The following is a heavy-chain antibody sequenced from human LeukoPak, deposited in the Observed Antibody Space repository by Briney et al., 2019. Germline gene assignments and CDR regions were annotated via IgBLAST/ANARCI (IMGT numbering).Heavy chain of an antibody. CDR2: IKQDGSEK. CDR1: GFTFSSYW. Sequence: PGGSLRLSCAASGFTFSSYWMSWVRQAPGEGLEWVANIKQDGSEKYYVDSVKGRFTISRDNAKNSLYLQMNSLRAEDTAVYYCARVAVSRNDFWSGYSGSSVDVWGKGTTVTVSS. CDR3: ARVAVSRNDFWSGYSGSSVDV. V-gene: IGHV3-7*01. J-gene: IGHJ6*04. D-gene: IGHD3-3*01.